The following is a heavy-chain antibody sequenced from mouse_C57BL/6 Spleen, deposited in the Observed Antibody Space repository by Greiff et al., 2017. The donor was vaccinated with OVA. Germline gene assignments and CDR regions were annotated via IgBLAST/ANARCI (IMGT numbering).Heavy chain of an antibody. V-gene: IGHV1-82*01. D-gene: IGHD2-4*01. CDR3: ARWGYDYDGVDY. CDR2: IYPGDGDT. CDR1: GYAFSSSW. Sequence: QVQLKESGPELVKPGASVKISCKASGYAFSSSWMNWVKQRPGKGLEWIGRIYPGDGDTNYNGKFKGKATLTADKSSSTAYMQLSSLTSEDSAVYFCARWGYDYDGVDYWGQGTTLTVSS. J-gene: IGHJ2*01.